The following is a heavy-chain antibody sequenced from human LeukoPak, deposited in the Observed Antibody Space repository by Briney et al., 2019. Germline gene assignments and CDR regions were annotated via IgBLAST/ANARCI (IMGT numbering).Heavy chain of an antibody. V-gene: IGHV3-9*01. D-gene: IGHD5-18*01. CDR2: ISWNSGSI. CDR3: AKDTDSYGYYDAFDI. CDR1: GFTFDDYA. J-gene: IGHJ3*02. Sequence: PGGSLRPSCAASGFTFDDYAMHRVRQAPGKSPQWVSGISWNSGSIGYADSVKGRFTISRDNAKNSLYLQMNSLRAEDTALYYCAKDTDSYGYYDAFDIWGQGTMVTVSS.